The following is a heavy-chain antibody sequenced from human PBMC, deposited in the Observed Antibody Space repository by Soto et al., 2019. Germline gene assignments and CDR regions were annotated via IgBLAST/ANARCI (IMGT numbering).Heavy chain of an antibody. D-gene: IGHD3-3*01. CDR2: IWYDGSNK. CDR3: ARARITIFGVVITYGMDV. V-gene: IGHV3-33*01. Sequence: GGSLRLSCAASGFTFSSYGMHWVRQAPGKXLEWVAVIWYDGSNKYYADSVKGRFTISRDNSKNTLYLQMNSLRAEDTAVYYCARARITIFGVVITYGMDVWGQGTTVTVCS. CDR1: GFTFSSYG. J-gene: IGHJ6*02.